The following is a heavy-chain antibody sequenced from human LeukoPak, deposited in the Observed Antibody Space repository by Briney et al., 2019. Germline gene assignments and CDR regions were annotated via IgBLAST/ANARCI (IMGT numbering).Heavy chain of an antibody. D-gene: IGHD5-24*01. J-gene: IGHJ4*02. CDR3: ARVLGEEGMANSLDY. CDR2: ISAYNGNT. Sequence: ASVKVSCKASGYTFTSYGISWVRQAPGQGLEWMGWISAYNGNTNYAQKLQGRVTMTTDTSTSTAYMELRSLRSDDTAVYYCARVLGEEGMANSLDYWGQGTLVTVSS. CDR1: GYTFTSYG. V-gene: IGHV1-18*01.